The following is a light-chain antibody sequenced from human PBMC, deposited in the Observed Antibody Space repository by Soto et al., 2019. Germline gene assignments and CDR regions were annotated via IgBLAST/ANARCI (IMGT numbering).Light chain of an antibody. J-gene: IGLJ3*02. Sequence: QSVLTQPPSVSGAPGQRVTISCTGSSSNIGEGYFRHWYQQLPGSPPKLLIHGNNNRPSGVPDRFSGSKSDTSASLAITGLQADDEADYDCQSYDTSLSGWVFGGGTKLTVL. CDR1: SSNIGEGYF. V-gene: IGLV1-40*01. CDR2: GNN. CDR3: QSYDTSLSGWV.